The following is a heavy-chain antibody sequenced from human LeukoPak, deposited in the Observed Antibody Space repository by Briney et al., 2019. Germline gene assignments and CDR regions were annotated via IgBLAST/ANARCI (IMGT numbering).Heavy chain of an antibody. D-gene: IGHD2-2*01. Sequence: GGSLRLSCAASGNYWMHWVRQAPGKGLVWVSHINSDGSWTSYADSVKDRFTISKDNAKNTVYLQMNNLRVEDTDVYYCVSFYETYWGRGTLVTVS. CDR2: INSDGSWT. CDR1: GNYW. V-gene: IGHV3-74*01. J-gene: IGHJ4*02. CDR3: VSFYETY.